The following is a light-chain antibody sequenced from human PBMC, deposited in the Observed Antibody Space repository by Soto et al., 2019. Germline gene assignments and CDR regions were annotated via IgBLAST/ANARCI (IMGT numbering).Light chain of an antibody. Sequence: QSALTQPASVSGSPGQSITISCVGTSSDIGDYNYVSWYQQHPGKVPKVIIHDVSNRPSGVSYRFSATKSGNTASLTISGLQAEDEADYYCCSYTRSGTLIFGTGTKLTVL. J-gene: IGLJ1*01. CDR2: DVS. CDR3: CSYTRSGTLI. V-gene: IGLV2-14*01. CDR1: SSDIGDYNY.